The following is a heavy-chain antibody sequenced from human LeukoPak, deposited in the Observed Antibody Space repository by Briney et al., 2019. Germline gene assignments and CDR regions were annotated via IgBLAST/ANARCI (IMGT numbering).Heavy chain of an antibody. D-gene: IGHD6-13*01. J-gene: IGHJ6*02. CDR3: ARVGYSSSWYGGNYYYYGMDV. Sequence: ASVKVSCKASGYTFTGYYMHWVRQAPGQGLEWMGWINPNSGGTNYAQKFQGRVTMTRDTSISTAYMELSRLRSDDTAVYYCARVGYSSSWYGGNYYYYGMDVWGQGTTVTVSS. V-gene: IGHV1-2*02. CDR1: GYTFTGYY. CDR2: INPNSGGT.